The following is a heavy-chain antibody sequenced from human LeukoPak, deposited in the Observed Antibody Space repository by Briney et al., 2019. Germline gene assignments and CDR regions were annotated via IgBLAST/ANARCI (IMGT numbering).Heavy chain of an antibody. V-gene: IGHV3-33*06. J-gene: IGHJ4*02. Sequence: RRSLRVSCVQPGFSSSSIIMHSVRQAPGKGLEWVAVIWYVGSNKYYADSVKGRFTISRDNSKNTLYLQMNSLRAEDTAVYYCPKVRGYSDYAFISPFDYGGRGTLVTVSS. D-gene: IGHD5-12*01. CDR1: GFSSSSII. CDR3: PKVRGYSDYAFISPFDY. CDR2: IWYVGSNK.